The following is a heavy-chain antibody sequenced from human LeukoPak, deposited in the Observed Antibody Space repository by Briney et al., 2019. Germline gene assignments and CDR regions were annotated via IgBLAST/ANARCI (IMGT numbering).Heavy chain of an antibody. D-gene: IGHD3-10*02. J-gene: IGHJ4*02. CDR2: ISSSGSTI. CDR3: ARGTMFPYYFDY. Sequence: GGSLRLSCTASGFTFSSYEMNWVRQAPGKGLEWVSYISSSGSTIYYADSVKGRFTISRDNAKNSLYLQMNSLRAEDTAVYYCARGTMFPYYFDYWGQGTLVTVSS. CDR1: GFTFSSYE. V-gene: IGHV3-48*03.